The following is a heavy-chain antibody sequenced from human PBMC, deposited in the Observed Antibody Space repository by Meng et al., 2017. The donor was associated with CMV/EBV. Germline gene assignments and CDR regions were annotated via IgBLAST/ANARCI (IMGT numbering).Heavy chain of an antibody. CDR3: ARSMVVAGDWFDP. J-gene: IGHJ5*02. CDR1: GGSRSIYS. V-gene: IGHV4-4*07. D-gene: IGHD2-15*01. Sequence: VALLASGSGLVKPSDSRSLTGTVSGGSRSIYSSRWIRTPAGKVLEWIGRIYTSGSTNYNPSLKSRVTMSVDTSKNQFSLKLSSVTAADTAVYYCARSMVVAGDWFDPWGQGTLVTVSS. CDR2: IYTSGST.